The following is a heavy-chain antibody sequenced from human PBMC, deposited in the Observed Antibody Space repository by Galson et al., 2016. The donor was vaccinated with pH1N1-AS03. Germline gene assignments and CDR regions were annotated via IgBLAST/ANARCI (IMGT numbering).Heavy chain of an antibody. CDR1: GFTFSSYA. J-gene: IGHJ4*02. CDR3: ARGPVSYSNYWFPPPDY. D-gene: IGHD6-13*01. V-gene: IGHV3-64*01. CDR2: ISGNGVST. Sequence: SLRLSCAASGFTFSSYAMYRVRQAPGKGLEYVSVISGNGVSTYYANSVKGRFTISRDNSKNTLYLQMGSLRAEDMAVYYCARGPVSYSNYWFPPPDYWGQGTLVTVSS.